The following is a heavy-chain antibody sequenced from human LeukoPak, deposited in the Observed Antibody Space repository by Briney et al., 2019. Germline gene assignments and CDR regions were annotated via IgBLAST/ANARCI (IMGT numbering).Heavy chain of an antibody. D-gene: IGHD6-13*01. CDR1: GFTVSSNY. J-gene: IGHJ4*02. CDR2: IKQDGSEK. Sequence: PGGSLRLSCAASGFTVSSNYMSWVRQAPGKGLEWVANIKQDGSEKYYVDSVKGRFTISRDNAKNSLYLQMNSLRAEDTAVYYCAREIYSSSWIDYWGQGTLVTVSS. CDR3: AREIYSSSWIDY. V-gene: IGHV3-7*01.